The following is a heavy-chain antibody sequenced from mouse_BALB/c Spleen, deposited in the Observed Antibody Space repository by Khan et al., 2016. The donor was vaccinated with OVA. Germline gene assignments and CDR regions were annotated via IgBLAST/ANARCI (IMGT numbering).Heavy chain of an antibody. D-gene: IGHD2-14*01. CDR2: IWAGGGT. J-gene: IGHJ4*01. V-gene: IGHV2-6-4*01. CDR1: GFSLSRYN. Sequence: QVQLKESGPGLVAPSQSLSITCTVSGFSLSRYNIHWVRQPPGKGLEWLGMIWAGGGTDYNSTLKSGLNISKDNSKSQVFLKMNSLQTDDTAMYYCARAYYRYDGYYAMDFWGQGTSVTVSS. CDR3: ARAYYRYDGYYAMDF.